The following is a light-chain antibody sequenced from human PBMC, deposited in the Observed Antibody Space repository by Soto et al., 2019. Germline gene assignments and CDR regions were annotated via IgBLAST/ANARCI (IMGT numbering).Light chain of an antibody. V-gene: IGKV3-20*01. CDR1: QTVSRSY. J-gene: IGKJ2*01. Sequence: EIVLTQSPGTLCLSPGQRATLSCRASQTVSRSYLAWYQQTPGQAPRLLIYDASRRATGIPDRFSGSGSGTDFTLTISRLEPEDSAVYYCQQSAESPYTFGPGTKLEI. CDR2: DAS. CDR3: QQSAESPYT.